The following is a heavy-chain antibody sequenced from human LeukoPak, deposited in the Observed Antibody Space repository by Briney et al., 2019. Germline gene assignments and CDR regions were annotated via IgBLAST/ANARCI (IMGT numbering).Heavy chain of an antibody. J-gene: IGHJ6*02. V-gene: IGHV3-23*01. Sequence: PGGSLRLSCAASGFTFSNYGLSWVRQAPGKGLEWVSAISGGGSATYYADSVKGRLTISRDNSKNTLFLQMNTLRADDTAAYYCAGGAGVYYYGMDVWGQGTSVTVSS. CDR2: ISGGGSAT. CDR1: GFTFSNYG. CDR3: AGGAGVYYYGMDV.